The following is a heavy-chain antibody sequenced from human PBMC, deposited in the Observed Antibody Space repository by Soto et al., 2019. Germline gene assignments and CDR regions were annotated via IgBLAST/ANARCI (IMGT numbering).Heavy chain of an antibody. V-gene: IGHV3-23*01. J-gene: IGHJ6*02. CDR3: ARVLSGNYYFFYGMDV. CDR2: IGGCDGRT. CDR1: GFTFSSHV. D-gene: IGHD1-26*01. Sequence: EVQLLDSGGGLVQPGGSLQLSCAASGFTFSSHVMSWVRQAPGKGLEWVSCIGGCDGRTFYADSVKGRFTISRDNSKNTLHLQMNSLRSEDTAVYYCARVLSGNYYFFYGMDVWAQWTTVTVSS.